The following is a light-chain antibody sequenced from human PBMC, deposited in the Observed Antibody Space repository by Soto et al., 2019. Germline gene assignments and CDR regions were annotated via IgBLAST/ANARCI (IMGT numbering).Light chain of an antibody. CDR1: QGISSY. CDR2: AAS. J-gene: IGKJ2*01. Sequence: VIWMTQSPSLLSASTGDRVTISCRISQGISSYLAWYQQKPGKAPELLIYAASTLQSGVPSRFSGSGSGTDFTLTISVLQSEDFATYYCQQYYSFPYTFGPGTKLEIK. CDR3: QQYYSFPYT. V-gene: IGKV1D-8*01.